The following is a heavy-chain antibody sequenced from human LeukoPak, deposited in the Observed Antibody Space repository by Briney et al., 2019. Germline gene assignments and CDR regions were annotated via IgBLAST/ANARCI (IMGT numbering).Heavy chain of an antibody. Sequence: PGGSLRLSCAASGFTVSSNYMSWVRQAPGKGLEWVSVIYSGGSTYYVDSVKGRFTISRDNSKNTLYLQMNSLRAEDTAVYYCASSSGPDAFDIWGQGTMVTVSS. CDR2: IYSGGST. V-gene: IGHV3-66*02. J-gene: IGHJ3*02. D-gene: IGHD1-26*01. CDR1: GFTVSSNY. CDR3: ASSSGPDAFDI.